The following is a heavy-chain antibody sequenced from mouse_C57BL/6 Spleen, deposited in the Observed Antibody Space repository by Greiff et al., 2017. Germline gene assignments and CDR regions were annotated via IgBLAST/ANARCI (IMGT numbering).Heavy chain of an antibody. CDR2: IDPSDSYT. J-gene: IGHJ2*01. Sequence: VKLQQPGAELVMPGASVKLSCKASGYTFTSYWMHWVKQRPGQGLEWIGEIDPSDSYTNYNQKFKGKSTLTVDKSSSTAYMQLSSLTSEDSAVYYCARSTTTVVDYWGQGTTLTVSS. D-gene: IGHD1-1*01. CDR1: GYTFTSYW. V-gene: IGHV1-69*01. CDR3: ARSTTTVVDY.